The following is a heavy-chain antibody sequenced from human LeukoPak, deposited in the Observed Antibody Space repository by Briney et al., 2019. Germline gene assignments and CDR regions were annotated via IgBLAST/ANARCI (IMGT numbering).Heavy chain of an antibody. CDR2: INPNSGGT. V-gene: IGHV1-2*02. D-gene: IGHD6-6*01. J-gene: IGHJ3*02. CDR3: ARGPSHGAFDI. Sequence: EASVKVSCKASEYTFTVYYMHWVRQAPGQGLEWMGWINPNSGGTNYAQKFQGRVTMTRDTSINSAYMDLSSLRSDDTAVYYCARGPSHGAFDIWGQGTMVTVSS. CDR1: EYTFTVYY.